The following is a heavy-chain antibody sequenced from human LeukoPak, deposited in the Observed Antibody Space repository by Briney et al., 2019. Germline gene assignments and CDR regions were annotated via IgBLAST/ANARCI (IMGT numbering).Heavy chain of an antibody. J-gene: IGHJ5*02. CDR3: ARDRAPRSRNWFDP. V-gene: IGHV3-33*01. CDR1: GFTFSSYG. CDR2: IWYDGSNK. Sequence: QSGRSLRLSCAASGFTFSSYGMRWVRQAPGKGLEWVAVIWYDGSNKYYADSVKGRFTISRDNSKNTLYLQMNSLRAEDTAVYYCARDRAPRSRNWFDPWGQGTLVTVSS.